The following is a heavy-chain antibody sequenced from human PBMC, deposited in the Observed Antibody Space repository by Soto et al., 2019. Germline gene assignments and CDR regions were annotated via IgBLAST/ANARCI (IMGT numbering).Heavy chain of an antibody. J-gene: IGHJ4*02. CDR3: ARSYRSYFDY. CDR1: GGSISSYY. Sequence: SETLSLTCTVSGGSISSYYWSWIRQPPGKGLEWIGYIYYSGSTNYNPSLKSRVTISVDTSKNQFSPKLSSVTAADTAVYYCARSYRSYFDYWGQGTLVTVSS. V-gene: IGHV4-59*01. CDR2: IYYSGST. D-gene: IGHD1-1*01.